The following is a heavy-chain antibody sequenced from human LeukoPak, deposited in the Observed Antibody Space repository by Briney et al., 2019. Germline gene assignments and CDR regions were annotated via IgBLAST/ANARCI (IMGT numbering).Heavy chain of an antibody. Sequence: PWGALRLSCAASGFTFSSYGMHWVRQAPGKGLEWVAVISYDGSNKYYADSVKGRFTISRDNSRNTLYLQMNSLRAEDTAVYYCAKDVLSTITYFDYWGQGTLVTVSS. CDR1: GFTFSSYG. J-gene: IGHJ4*02. D-gene: IGHD5/OR15-5a*01. V-gene: IGHV3-30*18. CDR3: AKDVLSTITYFDY. CDR2: ISYDGSNK.